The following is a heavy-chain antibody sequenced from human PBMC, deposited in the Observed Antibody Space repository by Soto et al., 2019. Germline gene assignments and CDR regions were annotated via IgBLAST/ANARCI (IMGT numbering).Heavy chain of an antibody. J-gene: IGHJ4*02. Sequence: ASVKVSCKASGYTSTSYGISWVRQAPGQGLEWMGWISAYNGNTNYAQKLQGRVTMTTDTSTSTAYMELRSLRSDDTAVYYCARVGTYYDFWSGYPFDYWGQGTLVTVSS. V-gene: IGHV1-18*01. CDR2: ISAYNGNT. CDR1: GYTSTSYG. D-gene: IGHD3-3*01. CDR3: ARVGTYYDFWSGYPFDY.